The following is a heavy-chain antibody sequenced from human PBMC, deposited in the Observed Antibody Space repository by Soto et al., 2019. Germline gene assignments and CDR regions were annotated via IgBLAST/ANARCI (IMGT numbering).Heavy chain of an antibody. CDR3: ARDHLILPAHDFLYGSDV. CDR2: IPQDGVDG. CDR1: GFIFSMYS. D-gene: IGHD2-21*02. Sequence: GSLRLSCEVSGFIFSMYSMSWVRQTPGKGLEWVAKIPQDGVDGHYADAVKGRFTISRDNGKNSLYLQMNNLRAEDTAVYYCARDHLILPAHDFLYGSDVWGRGATVTVSS. V-gene: IGHV3-7*03. J-gene: IGHJ6*02.